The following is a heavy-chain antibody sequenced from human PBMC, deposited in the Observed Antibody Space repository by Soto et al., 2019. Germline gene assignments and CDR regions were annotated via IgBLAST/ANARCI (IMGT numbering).Heavy chain of an antibody. CDR2: ISGSGGGT. CDR3: AKAWMDNARQRYFDH. CDR1: GFTFSSYA. D-gene: IGHD5-12*01. V-gene: IGHV3-23*01. Sequence: PGGSLRLSCAASGFTFSSYAMSWVRQAPGKGLEWVSAISGSGGGTYYADSVKGRFTISRDNSKNTLYLQTNSLRAEDTAVYSCAKAWMDNARQRYFDHWGQGTLVTVSS. J-gene: IGHJ4*02.